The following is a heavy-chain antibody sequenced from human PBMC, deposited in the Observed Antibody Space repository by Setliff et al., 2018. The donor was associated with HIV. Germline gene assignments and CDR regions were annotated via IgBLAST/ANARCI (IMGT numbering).Heavy chain of an antibody. CDR3: ARSHYSRGESFDY. CDR1: GLTISNFD. CDR2: ITSSGSIT. D-gene: IGHD2-21*01. J-gene: IGHJ4*02. V-gene: IGHV3-48*03. Sequence: LRLSCTASGLTISNFDMNWVRQAPGKGLEWVSYITSSGSITYYADSVKGRFTVSRDSAQSSLYLQMSSLRAEDTAVYYCARSHYSRGESFDYWGQGTLVTVSS.